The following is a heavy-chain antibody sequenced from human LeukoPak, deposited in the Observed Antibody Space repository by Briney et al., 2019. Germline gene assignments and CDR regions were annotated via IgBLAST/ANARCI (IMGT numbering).Heavy chain of an antibody. D-gene: IGHD4-11*01. V-gene: IGHV3-7*01. J-gene: IGHJ4*02. CDR2: IKQDGSEK. CDR1: GFTFSSDW. CDR3: GESDYGNYNFDS. Sequence: GGSLRLSCAASGFTFSSDWMSWVRQAPGKGLEWVANIKQDGSEKYYVDSVKGRFTISRDNAKNSLYLQMNSLRAEDTAVYYFGESDYGNYNFDSWGQGTLVTVSS.